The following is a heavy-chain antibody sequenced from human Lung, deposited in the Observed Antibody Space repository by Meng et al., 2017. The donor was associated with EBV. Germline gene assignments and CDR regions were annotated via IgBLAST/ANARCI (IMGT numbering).Heavy chain of an antibody. CDR3: ARDSDSAYSLGY. CDR2: NHHSGRT. Sequence: GQLPTAATTPVKPSRTLPRTLAVSCGSPHIGDYVALVRQSPGKGLECIGTNHHSGRTNYNPSLKSRFTMSLDKPKNQFSLKLSSVTAADTAVYYCARDSDSAYSLGYWGQGTLVTVSS. D-gene: IGHD2-21*01. CDR1: CGSPHIGDY. V-gene: IGHV4-4*02. J-gene: IGHJ4*02.